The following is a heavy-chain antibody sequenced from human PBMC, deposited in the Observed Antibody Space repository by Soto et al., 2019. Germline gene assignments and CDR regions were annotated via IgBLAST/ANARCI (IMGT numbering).Heavy chain of an antibody. CDR1: GGSLSGYY. Sequence: QVQLQQWGAGLVKPSETLSRTCAVYGGSLSGYYWSWIRQPPGRGLEWIGEINHSGSTNYNPSLKSRVTISRDTSKNQFSLKFISVTAADTAVYFCARRVTMQYYFDFWGQGTLVPVSS. J-gene: IGHJ4*02. D-gene: IGHD3-10*01. CDR3: ARRVTMQYYFDF. CDR2: INHSGST. V-gene: IGHV4-34*02.